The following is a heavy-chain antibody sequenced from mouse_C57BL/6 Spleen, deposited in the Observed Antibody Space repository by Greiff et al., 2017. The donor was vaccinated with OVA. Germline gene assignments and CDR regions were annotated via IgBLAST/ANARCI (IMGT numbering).Heavy chain of an antibody. V-gene: IGHV6-3*01. CDR3: STMVTTGGFAY. CDR1: GFTFSNYW. J-gene: IGHJ3*01. CDR2: IRLKSDNYAT. Sequence: DVQLVESGGGLVQPGGSMKLSCVASGFTFSNYWMNWVRQSPEKGLEWVAQIRLKSDNYATHYAESVKGRFTISRDDSKSSVYLQMNNLRAEDTGIYYCSTMVTTGGFAYWGQGTLVTVSA. D-gene: IGHD2-2*01.